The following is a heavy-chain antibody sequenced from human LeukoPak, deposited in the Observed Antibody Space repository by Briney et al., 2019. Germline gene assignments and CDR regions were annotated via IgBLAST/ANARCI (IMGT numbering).Heavy chain of an antibody. CDR3: ARDRTDYYYHYMDV. V-gene: IGHV4-61*02. Sequence: SETLSLTCTVSGGSISSGSYYWSWIRQPAGKGLEWIGRIYTSGITNYNPSLKSRVTISVDTSKNQFSLKLGSVTAADTAVYYCARDRTDYYYHYMDVWGKGTTVTVSS. J-gene: IGHJ6*03. CDR2: IYTSGIT. CDR1: GGSISSGSYY.